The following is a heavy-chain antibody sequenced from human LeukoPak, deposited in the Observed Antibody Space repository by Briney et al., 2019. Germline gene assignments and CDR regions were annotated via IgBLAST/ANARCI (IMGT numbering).Heavy chain of an antibody. D-gene: IGHD5-12*01. CDR3: AREPRYSDFDRVLDY. J-gene: IGHJ4*02. V-gene: IGHV1-69*13. Sequence: SVKVSCKASGGTFSSYAISWVRQAPGQGLEWMGGIIPIFGTANYAQKFQGRVTITADESTSTAYMELISLTSEDTAVYYCAREPRYSDFDRVLDYWGQGTLVTVSS. CDR2: IIPIFGTA. CDR1: GGTFSSYA.